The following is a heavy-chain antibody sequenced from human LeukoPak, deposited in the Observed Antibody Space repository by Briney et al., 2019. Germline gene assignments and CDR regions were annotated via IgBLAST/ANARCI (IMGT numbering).Heavy chain of an antibody. D-gene: IGHD6-19*01. V-gene: IGHV1-8*01. Sequence: GASVKVSCKASGYTFTRYDINWVRQATGQGLEWMGWMNPDSGNTGYAQKFQGRVTMTRNTSINTAYMELTSLRSDDTAMYYCAKTRRQWPDQHDYWGQGTLVTVSS. CDR1: GYTFTRYD. CDR3: AKTRRQWPDQHDY. CDR2: MNPDSGNT. J-gene: IGHJ4*02.